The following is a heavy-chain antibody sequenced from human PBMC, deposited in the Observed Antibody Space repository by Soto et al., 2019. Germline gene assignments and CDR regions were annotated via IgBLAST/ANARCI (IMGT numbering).Heavy chain of an antibody. CDR3: ARDTPHSMIAVVGVDDF. CDR1: GFTFSDYY. D-gene: IGHD3-22*01. J-gene: IGHJ4*02. V-gene: IGHV3-11*01. CDR2: ISSSGSNI. Sequence: PGGSLRLSCAASGFTFSDYYMSWIRQAPGKGLEWVAYISSSGSNIYYADSVKGRFTISRDNAKNSLYLQMNSLRAEDTAVDYCARDTPHSMIAVVGVDDFWGQGTLVTVSS.